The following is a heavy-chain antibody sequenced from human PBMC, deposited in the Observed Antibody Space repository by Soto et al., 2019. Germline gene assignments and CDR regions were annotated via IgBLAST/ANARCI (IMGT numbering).Heavy chain of an antibody. CDR3: ARLPPPTYCSGSTCSGY. CDR1: GYSFTNYW. CDR2: IDPDDSYT. V-gene: IGHV5-10-1*01. Sequence: GESLKISCKGSGYSFTNYWIHWVRQMAGKGLEWMGRIDPDDSYTNYSPSFQGHVTISVDKSISTAYLQWSSLQASDTAIYYCARLPPPTYCSGSTCSGYWGQGTLVTVSS. D-gene: IGHD2-15*01. J-gene: IGHJ4*02.